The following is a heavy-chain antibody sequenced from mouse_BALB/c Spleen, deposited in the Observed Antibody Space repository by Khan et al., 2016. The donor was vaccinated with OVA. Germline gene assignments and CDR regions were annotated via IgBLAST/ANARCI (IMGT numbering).Heavy chain of an antibody. CDR3: TRSGYGSFAY. CDR2: INPNNGGT. J-gene: IGHJ3*01. Sequence: QVQLKQSGAELVKPGASVKLSCKASGYTFSSYYMYWVKQRPGQGLEWIGEINPNNGGTNFNEKFKSKATLTVDRSSSTAYMQLSSLTSEDSAVSYCTRSGYGSFAYWGQGTLVTVSA. V-gene: IGHV1S81*02. CDR1: GYTFSSYY. D-gene: IGHD1-1*02.